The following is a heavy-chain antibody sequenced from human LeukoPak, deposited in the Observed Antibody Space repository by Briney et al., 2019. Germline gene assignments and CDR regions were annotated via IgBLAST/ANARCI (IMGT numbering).Heavy chain of an antibody. V-gene: IGHV3-23*01. CDR2: ISGSGDKT. CDR1: GFTFGSYA. D-gene: IGHD3-10*01. J-gene: IGHJ6*02. CDR3: ARQAPGSTYYYYYYGMDV. Sequence: GGSLRLSCVASGFTFGSYAMTWVRQPPGKGLEWVAAISGSGDKTYYADSVKGRFTISRDNSKNTLYLQMNSLRAEDTAVYYCARQAPGSTYYYYYYGMDVWGQGTTVTVSS.